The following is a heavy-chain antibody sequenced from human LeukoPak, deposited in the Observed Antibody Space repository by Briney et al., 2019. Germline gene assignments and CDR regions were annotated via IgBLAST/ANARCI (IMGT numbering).Heavy chain of an antibody. V-gene: IGHV4-31*03. CDR2: IYYSGST. CDR1: GGSISSGGYS. CDR3: ARARHYYDSSGYNYYFDY. D-gene: IGHD3-22*01. J-gene: IGHJ4*02. Sequence: SQTLSLTCTVSGGSISSGGYSWSWIRQHPGKGLEWIGYIYYSGSTNYNPSLKSRVTISVDTSKNQFSLKLSSVTAADTAVYYCARARHYYDSSGYNYYFDYWGQGTLVTVSS.